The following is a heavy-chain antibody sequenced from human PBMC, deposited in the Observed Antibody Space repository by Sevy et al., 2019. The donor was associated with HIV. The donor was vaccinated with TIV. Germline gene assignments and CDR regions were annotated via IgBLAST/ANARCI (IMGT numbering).Heavy chain of an antibody. D-gene: IGHD3-16*02. V-gene: IGHV3-30*09. Sequence: GGSLRLSCAASGLTSSNYAIHWVRRAPGKGLEWVAVTSYDGSNKDYADSVKGRFAISRDNSKNTLYLQMNSLRVEDTAVYYCARASHMITFGGVIVIDGIDYWGQGTLVTVSS. CDR3: ARASHMITFGGVIVIDGIDY. J-gene: IGHJ4*02. CDR1: GLTSSNYA. CDR2: TSYDGSNK.